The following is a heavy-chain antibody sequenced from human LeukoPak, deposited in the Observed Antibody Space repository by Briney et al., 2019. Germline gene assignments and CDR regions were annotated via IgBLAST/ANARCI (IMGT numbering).Heavy chain of an antibody. D-gene: IGHD6-6*01. CDR2: IWYDGSKK. J-gene: IGHJ4*02. CDR1: GFTSSDYG. V-gene: IGHV3-33*01. Sequence: GRSLRLSCAASGFTSSDYGIHWVRQAPGQGLEWVALIWYDGSKKYYADSVKGRFTISRDNTKNTLYLQLNSLRADDTAVYYCARAHSSSSTFDLWGQGTLVTVSS. CDR3: ARAHSSSSTFDL.